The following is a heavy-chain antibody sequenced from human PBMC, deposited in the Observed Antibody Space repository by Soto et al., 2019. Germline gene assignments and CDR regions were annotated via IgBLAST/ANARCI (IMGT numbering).Heavy chain of an antibody. D-gene: IGHD3-9*01. CDR2: ISGSGGST. Sequence: EVQLLESGGGLVQPGGSLRLSCAASGFTFSSYAMSWVRQAPGKGLEWVSAISGSGGSTYYADSVKGRFTISRDNSKNTLYLQMNILRAEDTALYYCAKTGNYDILTGYSEDYFDYWGQGTLVTVSS. V-gene: IGHV3-23*01. CDR1: GFTFSSYA. CDR3: AKTGNYDILTGYSEDYFDY. J-gene: IGHJ4*02.